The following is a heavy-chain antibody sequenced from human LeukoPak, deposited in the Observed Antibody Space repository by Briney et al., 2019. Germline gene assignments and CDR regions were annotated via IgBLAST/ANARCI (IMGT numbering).Heavy chain of an antibody. J-gene: IGHJ6*02. CDR2: IIPILGIA. D-gene: IGHD6-13*01. V-gene: IGHV1-69*02. CDR3: ARGVEAAAGYDYYYGMDV. CDR1: GGTFSSYT. Sequence: SVKVSCKASGGTFSSYTISWVRQAPGQGLEWMGRIIPILGIANYAQKFQGRVTITADKSTSTAYMELSSLRSEDTAVYYCARGVEAAAGYDYYYGMDVWGQGTTVTVSS.